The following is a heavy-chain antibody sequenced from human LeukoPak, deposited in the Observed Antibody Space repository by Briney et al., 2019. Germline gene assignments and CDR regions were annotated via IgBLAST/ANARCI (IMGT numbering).Heavy chain of an antibody. D-gene: IGHD5-12*01. V-gene: IGHV4-30-2*01. Sequence: SETLSLTCAVSGGSISSGGYSWSWVRQPPGKGREWIGYIYHSGSTYYNPSLKSRVTISVDRSKNQFSLKLSSVTAADTAVYYCARGDPKMATTYFDYWGQGTLVTVSS. CDR3: ARGDPKMATTYFDY. CDR2: IYHSGST. CDR1: GGSISSGGYS. J-gene: IGHJ4*02.